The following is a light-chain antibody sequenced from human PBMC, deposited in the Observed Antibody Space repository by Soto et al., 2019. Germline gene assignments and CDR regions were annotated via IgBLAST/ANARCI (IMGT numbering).Light chain of an antibody. Sequence: EIQMTPSPSSMSRSLGDRVPITCRTSQSISSYLNWYQQKPGKAPKLLIYAASSLQSGVPSRFSGSGSGTDFTLTISSLQPEDFATYYCQQSYSTPLTLGGGTKVDIK. V-gene: IGKV1-39*01. CDR1: QSISSY. J-gene: IGKJ4*01. CDR3: QQSYSTPLT. CDR2: AAS.